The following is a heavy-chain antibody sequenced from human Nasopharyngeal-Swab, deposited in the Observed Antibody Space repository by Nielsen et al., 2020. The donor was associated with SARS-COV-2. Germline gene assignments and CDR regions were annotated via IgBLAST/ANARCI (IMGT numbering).Heavy chain of an antibody. Sequence: GESLKISCGASVFTYNDRYMSWIRQAPGKGLELVSYISSDSTSIYYADSVKGRFTISRDNAKSSLYLYLSSLRAEDTAVYYCARGKGSNWNLVQNYYALDVWDQGTTVTVSS. CDR1: VFTYNDRY. CDR2: ISSDSTSI. CDR3: ARGKGSNWNLVQNYYALDV. J-gene: IGHJ6*02. D-gene: IGHD1-20*01. V-gene: IGHV3-11*04.